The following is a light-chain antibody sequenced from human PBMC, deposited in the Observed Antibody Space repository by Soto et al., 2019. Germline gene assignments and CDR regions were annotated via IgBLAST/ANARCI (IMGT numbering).Light chain of an antibody. CDR1: QSVSNNF. Sequence: EIVLTQSPGTLSLSPGVRATLSCRASQSVSNNFLAWYQQKPGQAPRLLIYGASSRATGIPDRFSGSGSGTDFTLTISRLEPEDFAVYYCQQYATSPPRTFGQGTKVDIK. CDR3: QQYATSPPRT. J-gene: IGKJ1*01. V-gene: IGKV3-20*01. CDR2: GAS.